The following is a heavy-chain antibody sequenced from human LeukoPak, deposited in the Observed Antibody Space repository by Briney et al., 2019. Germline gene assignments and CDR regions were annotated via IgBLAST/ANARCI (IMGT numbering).Heavy chain of an antibody. CDR1: GGSISSGSYY. D-gene: IGHD1-26*01. V-gene: IGHV4-61*02. J-gene: IGHJ4*02. CDR2: IYTSGST. CDR3: ARVLGATIGY. Sequence: PSQTLSLSCTVSGGSISSGSYYWSWIRQPAGKGLEWIGRIYTSGSTNYNPSLKSRVTISVDTSKDQFSLKLSSVTAADTAVYYCARVLGATIGYWGQGTLVTVSS.